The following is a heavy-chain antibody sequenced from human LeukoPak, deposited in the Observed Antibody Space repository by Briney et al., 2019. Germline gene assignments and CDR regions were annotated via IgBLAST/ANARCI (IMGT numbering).Heavy chain of an antibody. D-gene: IGHD4-23*01. CDR3: ARASTTVVTPDY. J-gene: IGHJ4*02. CDR1: GYTFTSYD. CDR2: ISAYNGNT. V-gene: IGHV1-18*01. Sequence: ASVKVSCKASGYTFTSYDINWVRQATGQGLEWMGWISAYNGNTNYAQKLQGRVTMTTDTSTSTAYMELRSLRSDDTAVYYCARASTTVVTPDYWGQGTLVTVSS.